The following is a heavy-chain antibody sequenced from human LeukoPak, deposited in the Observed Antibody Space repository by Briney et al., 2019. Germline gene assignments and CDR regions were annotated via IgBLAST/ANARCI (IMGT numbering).Heavy chain of an antibody. CDR2: IAISSTYI. D-gene: IGHD1-26*01. CDR1: GFILSDYN. V-gene: IGHV3-21*01. Sequence: SGGSLRLSCAASGFILSDYNMNWVRQAPGKGLQRVSFIAISSTYITYADSVKSRFTISRDNAKNSLYLQMNSLRAEDTAVYYCARDLSATARAYDYWGQGTLVTVSS. CDR3: ARDLSATARAYDY. J-gene: IGHJ4*02.